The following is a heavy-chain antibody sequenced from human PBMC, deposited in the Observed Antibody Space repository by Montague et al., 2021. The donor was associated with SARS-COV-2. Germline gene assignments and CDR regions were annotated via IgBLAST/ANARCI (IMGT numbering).Heavy chain of an antibody. Sequence: SETLSLTCTVSGASINSRYWSWIRQPPGKGLEWIGYYYSGSTRYNPSLKSRVTILVDTSKNQFSVKVTSVTAADTAVYYCARQGGSNYGWFDPWGQGTLVTVSS. D-gene: IGHD1-26*01. CDR2: YYSGST. CDR1: GASINSRY. J-gene: IGHJ5*02. CDR3: ARQGGSNYGWFDP. V-gene: IGHV4-59*08.